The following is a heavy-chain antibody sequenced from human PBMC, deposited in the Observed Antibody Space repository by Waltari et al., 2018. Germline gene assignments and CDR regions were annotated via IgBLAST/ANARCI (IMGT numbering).Heavy chain of an antibody. CDR3: ARGSSQYSSSWYY. CDR2: INHSGST. Sequence: QVQLQQWGAGLLKPSETLSLTCAVYGGSFSGYYWSWIRQPPGKGLEWIGEINHSGSTNYNPSLKSRVTISVDTSKNQFSLKLSSVTAADTAVYYCARGSSQYSSSWYYWGQGTLVTVSS. J-gene: IGHJ4*02. CDR1: GGSFSGYY. V-gene: IGHV4-34*01. D-gene: IGHD6-13*01.